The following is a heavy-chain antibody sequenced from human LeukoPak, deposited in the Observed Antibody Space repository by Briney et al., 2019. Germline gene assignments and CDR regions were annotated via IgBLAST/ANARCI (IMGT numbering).Heavy chain of an antibody. Sequence: GGSLRLSCTVSGPTFYNTWMNWVRRAPGKGLEWVGRIKTKSYGGTTDYAAPIKGRFIISRDDSKNTLFLQMNSLKTEDTAVYYCATGGYDFSYWGQGTLVTVSS. CDR1: GPTFYNTW. CDR3: ATGGYDFSY. CDR2: IKTKSYGGTT. V-gene: IGHV3-15*07. D-gene: IGHD5-12*01. J-gene: IGHJ4*02.